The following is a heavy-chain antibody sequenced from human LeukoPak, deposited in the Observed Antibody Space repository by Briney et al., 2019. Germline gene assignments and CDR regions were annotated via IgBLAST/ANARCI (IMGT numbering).Heavy chain of an antibody. J-gene: IGHJ6*03. V-gene: IGHV3-23*01. D-gene: IGHD3-16*01. CDR2: ISGSGGST. Sequence: PGGSLRLSCAASGFTFSSYAMSWVRQAPGKGLEWVSAISGSGGSTYYADSVKGRFTISRDNSNNTLYLQMSSLRAEDTAVYYCAKLGGHPLHNYYVGVWGKGTTVAVSS. CDR1: GFTFSSYA. CDR3: AKLGGHPLHNYYVGV.